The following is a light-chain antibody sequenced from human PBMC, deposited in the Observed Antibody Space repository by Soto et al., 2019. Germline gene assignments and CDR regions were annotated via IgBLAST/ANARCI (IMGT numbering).Light chain of an antibody. Sequence: DIVMTQSPDSLAVSLGERATINCKSSQNVLYSSNNKNYLAWYQQKPGQPPKLLIYWASTRESGVPDRFSGSGSETDFTLTISSLQAEDVAVYYCQQYYNNPPHTFGQGTKLEIK. CDR3: QQYYNNPPHT. V-gene: IGKV4-1*01. CDR1: QNVLYSSNNKNY. J-gene: IGKJ2*01. CDR2: WAS.